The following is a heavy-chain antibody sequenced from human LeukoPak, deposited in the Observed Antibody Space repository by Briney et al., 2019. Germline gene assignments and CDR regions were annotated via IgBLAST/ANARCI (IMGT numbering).Heavy chain of an antibody. Sequence: GGSLRLSCAASGFTFDDYAMHWVRQAPGKGLEWVSGISWNSGSIGYADSVKGRFTISRDNAKNSLYPQMNSLRAEDMALYYCAKAGIAAAYYFDYWGQGTLVTVSS. CDR3: AKAGIAAAYYFDY. CDR2: ISWNSGSI. CDR1: GFTFDDYA. V-gene: IGHV3-9*03. D-gene: IGHD6-13*01. J-gene: IGHJ4*02.